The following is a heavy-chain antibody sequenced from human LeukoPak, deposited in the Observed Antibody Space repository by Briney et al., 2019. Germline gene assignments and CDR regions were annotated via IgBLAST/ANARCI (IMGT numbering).Heavy chain of an antibody. CDR2: INHSGST. CDR3: ARRRGQWLVLNNYKWFDP. CDR1: GGSFSGYY. V-gene: IGHV4-34*01. J-gene: IGHJ5*02. D-gene: IGHD6-19*01. Sequence: PSETLSLTCAVYGGSFSGYYWSWIRQPPGKGLEWIGEINHSGSTNYNPSLKSRVTISVDTSKNQFSLKLSSVTAADTAVYYCARRRGQWLVLNNYKWFDPWGQGTLVTVSS.